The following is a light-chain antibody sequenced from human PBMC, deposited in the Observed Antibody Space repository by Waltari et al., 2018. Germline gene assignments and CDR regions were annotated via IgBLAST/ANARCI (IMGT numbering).Light chain of an antibody. V-gene: IGKV3D-11*01. CDR1: QGVSKF. CDR2: DVS. Sequence: VLTPSPATLSLSPGERATLSCRASQGVSKFLAWFQQKPGQSPRLLVYDVSTRATGIPSRFSGSGPGPEFILTINSLEPEDFAVYYCQQYDRWPLTFGGGTKLEIK. CDR3: QQYDRWPLT. J-gene: IGKJ4*01.